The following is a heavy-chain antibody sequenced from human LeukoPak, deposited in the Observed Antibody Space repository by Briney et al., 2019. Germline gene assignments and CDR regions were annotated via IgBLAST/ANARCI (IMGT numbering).Heavy chain of an antibody. CDR1: GYNFTNYW. Sequence: GESLKISCKGSGYNFTNYWIGWVRQMPGKGLEWMGIVYPGDSDTRYSPSFQGQVTISADKSISTAYLHWSSLKASDSAMYYCTRRGGCVSYDYWGQGTLVTVAS. D-gene: IGHD4-23*01. CDR3: TRRGGCVSYDY. V-gene: IGHV5-51*01. J-gene: IGHJ4*02. CDR2: VYPGDSDT.